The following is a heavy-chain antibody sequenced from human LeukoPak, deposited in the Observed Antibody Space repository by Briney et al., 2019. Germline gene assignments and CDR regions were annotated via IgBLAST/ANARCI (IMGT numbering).Heavy chain of an antibody. CDR2: IWYDGSNK. CDR1: GFTFGSYG. J-gene: IGHJ5*02. Sequence: PGGSLRLSCAASGFTFGSYGMHWVRQAPGKGLEWVAVIWYDGSNKYYADSVKGRFTISRDNSKNTLYLQMNSLRAEDTAVYYCARDYAFGGYSYGYSCWFDPWGQGTLVTVSS. D-gene: IGHD5-18*01. V-gene: IGHV3-33*01. CDR3: ARDYAFGGYSYGYSCWFDP.